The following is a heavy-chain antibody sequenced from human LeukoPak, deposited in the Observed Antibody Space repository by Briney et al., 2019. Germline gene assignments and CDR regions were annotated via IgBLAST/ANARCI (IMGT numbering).Heavy chain of an antibody. Sequence: PSETLSLTCTVSGGSISSYYWSWIRQPPGKGLEWIGYIYYSGSTNYNPSLKSRVTISVDTSKNQFSLKLSSVTAADTAVYYCARAGRSYYDSSAFDIWGQGTMVTVSS. CDR1: GGSISSYY. CDR2: IYYSGST. CDR3: ARAGRSYYDSSAFDI. D-gene: IGHD3-22*01. J-gene: IGHJ3*02. V-gene: IGHV4-59*01.